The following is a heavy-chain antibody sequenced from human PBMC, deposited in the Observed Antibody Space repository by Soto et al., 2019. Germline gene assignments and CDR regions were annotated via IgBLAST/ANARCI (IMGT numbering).Heavy chain of an antibody. J-gene: IGHJ4*02. CDR1: GFTFSSYA. CDR2: ISGSGGST. CDR3: AKWPGTNQVGATTAGDY. V-gene: IGHV3-23*01. D-gene: IGHD1-26*01. Sequence: EVQLLESGGGLVQPGGSLRLSCAASGFTFSSYAMSWVRQAPGKGLEWVSAISGSGGSTYYADSVKGRFTISRDNSKNTLYLQMNSLRAEDTAVYYCAKWPGTNQVGATTAGDYWGQGTLVTVSS.